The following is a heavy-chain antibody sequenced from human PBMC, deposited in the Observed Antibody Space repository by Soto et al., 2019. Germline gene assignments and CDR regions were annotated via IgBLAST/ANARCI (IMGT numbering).Heavy chain of an antibody. D-gene: IGHD3-3*01. J-gene: IGHJ5*02. CDR3: ARGSGYGSFDP. Sequence: PSETLSLTCAVYGGSFSGYYWSWIRQPPGKGLEWIGEINHSGSTNYNPSLKSRVTMSVDTSKNQFSLKLSSVTAADTAVYYCARGSGYGSFDPWGQGTLVTVSS. CDR1: GGSFSGYY. V-gene: IGHV4-34*01. CDR2: INHSGST.